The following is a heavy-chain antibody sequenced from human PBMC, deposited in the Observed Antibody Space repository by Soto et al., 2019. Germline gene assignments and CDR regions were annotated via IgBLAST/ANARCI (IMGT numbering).Heavy chain of an antibody. Sequence: QVQLVESGGGVVQPGRSLRLSCAASGFTFSSYGMHWVRQAPGKGLEWVAVISYDGSNKYYADSVKGRFIISRDNSKNTLYLQMNSLRAEDTAVYYCAKEYGGYYYYGMDVWGQGTTVTVSS. CDR1: GFTFSSYG. CDR3: AKEYGGYYYYGMDV. V-gene: IGHV3-30*18. D-gene: IGHD3-10*01. CDR2: ISYDGSNK. J-gene: IGHJ6*02.